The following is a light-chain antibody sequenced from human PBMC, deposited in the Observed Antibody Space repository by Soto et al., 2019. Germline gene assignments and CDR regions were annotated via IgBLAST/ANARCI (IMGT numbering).Light chain of an antibody. Sequence: QSVLTQPPSVSGAPGQRGTISCTGSSSNIGAGYVHWYQQLPGTAPKLLIYGNSHRPSGVPDRFSGSKSGTSASLAITGLQAEDEADYYCQSYDSSLSGSVFGGGTKLTVL. V-gene: IGLV1-40*01. J-gene: IGLJ3*02. CDR1: SSNIGAGY. CDR3: QSYDSSLSGSV. CDR2: GNS.